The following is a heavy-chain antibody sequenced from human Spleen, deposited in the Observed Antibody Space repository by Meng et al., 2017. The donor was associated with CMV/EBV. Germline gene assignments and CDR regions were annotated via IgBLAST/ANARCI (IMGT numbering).Heavy chain of an antibody. CDR2: IKQDSSEK. V-gene: IGHV3-7*01. CDR3: GRILYGGNYRIDV. J-gene: IGHJ6*02. CDR1: GFTFSDYW. D-gene: IGHD4-23*01. Sequence: GALRLSCAASGFTFSDYWMSWVRQAPGKGLEWVANIKQDSSEKYYVDSVKGRITVSRDNAKNSLYLHMNNLRADDTAVYHCGRILYGGNYRIDVWGQGTTVTVSS.